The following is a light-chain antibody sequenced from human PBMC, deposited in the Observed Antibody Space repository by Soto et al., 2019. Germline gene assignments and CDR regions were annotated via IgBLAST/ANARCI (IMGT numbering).Light chain of an antibody. J-gene: IGKJ1*01. Sequence: EIVLTQSPGTLSLSPGERATLSCRASQSVRSNYLAWYRQTPGQAPRLLIYGASNRATGIPDRFSGSGSGTDFTLIISRLEPEDFALYYCQQYGSSPWTFGQGIKVEMK. CDR2: GAS. V-gene: IGKV3-20*01. CDR3: QQYGSSPWT. CDR1: QSVRSNY.